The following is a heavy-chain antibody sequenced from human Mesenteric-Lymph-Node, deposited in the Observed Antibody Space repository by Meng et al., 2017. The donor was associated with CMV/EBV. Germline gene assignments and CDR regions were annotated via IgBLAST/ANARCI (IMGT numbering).Heavy chain of an antibody. Sequence: GESLKISCAASGFIFSSYNMNWVRQAPGKGLEWVSSISMGRSHIYYVDSVKGRFTVSRDNAKNSLYLQMNSLRAEDTAVYYCARLYTTTFGHAFDFWGQGTMVTVSS. CDR2: ISMGRSHI. J-gene: IGHJ3*01. D-gene: IGHD2-2*02. CDR1: GFIFSSYN. V-gene: IGHV3-21*01. CDR3: ARLYTTTFGHAFDF.